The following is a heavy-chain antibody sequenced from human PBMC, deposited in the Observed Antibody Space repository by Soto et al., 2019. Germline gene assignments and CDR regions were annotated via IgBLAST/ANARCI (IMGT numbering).Heavy chain of an antibody. D-gene: IGHD3-22*01. CDR1: GGTFSSYA. CDR3: ARGNSQLRITMIVGGYYYGMDV. Sequence: ASVKVSCKASGGTFSSYAISWVRQAPGQGLEWMGGIIPIFGTANYAQKFQGRVTITADESTSTAYMELSSLRSEDTAVYYCARGNSQLRITMIVGGYYYGMDVWGQGTTVTVSS. CDR2: IIPIFGTA. J-gene: IGHJ6*02. V-gene: IGHV1-69*13.